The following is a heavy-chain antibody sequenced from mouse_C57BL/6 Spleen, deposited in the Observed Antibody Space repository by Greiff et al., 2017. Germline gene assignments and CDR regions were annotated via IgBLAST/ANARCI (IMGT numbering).Heavy chain of an antibody. D-gene: IGHD2-10*02. CDR2: IDPSDSET. CDR1: GYTFTSYW. CDR3: ARGYGNYDYAMDY. J-gene: IGHJ4*01. V-gene: IGHV1-52*01. Sequence: QVQLQQPGAELVRPGSSVKLSCKASGYTFTSYWLHWVKQRPIQGLEWIGNIDPSDSETHYNQKFKDKATLTVDKSSSTAYMQLSSLTSEDSAVYYSARGYGNYDYAMDYWGQGTSGTVSS.